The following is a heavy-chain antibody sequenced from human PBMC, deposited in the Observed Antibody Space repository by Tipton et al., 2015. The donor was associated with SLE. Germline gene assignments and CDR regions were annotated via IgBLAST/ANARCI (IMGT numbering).Heavy chain of an antibody. CDR3: AREPGHDQEYRCVDL. CDR2: IYYSASA. CDR1: GGSISSCD. Sequence: TLSLTCTVSGGSISSCDWFWIWQPPAAGLEWVGYIYYSASANYNPSLNSRATLSVDTPKTQISLKLSSVTAAAPAVAYCAREPGHDQEYRCVDLWGRGPLGPVTS. J-gene: IGHJ2*01. D-gene: IGHD2-2*01. V-gene: IGHV4-59*13.